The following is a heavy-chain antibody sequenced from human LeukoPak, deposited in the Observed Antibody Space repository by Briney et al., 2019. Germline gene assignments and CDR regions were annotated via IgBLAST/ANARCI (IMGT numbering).Heavy chain of an antibody. CDR1: GYTSSYFY. D-gene: IGHD3-22*01. Sequence: ASVKVSCKASGYTSSYFYIHWVRQAPGQGLEWMGIFNPSGNVATYAHEFQGRVTMATDTSTGTFYMDLSSLRSEDTAVYYCASRHSDAYYYQFDYWSQGTLVTVSS. CDR3: ASRHSDAYYYQFDY. CDR2: FNPSGNVA. J-gene: IGHJ4*02. V-gene: IGHV1-46*01.